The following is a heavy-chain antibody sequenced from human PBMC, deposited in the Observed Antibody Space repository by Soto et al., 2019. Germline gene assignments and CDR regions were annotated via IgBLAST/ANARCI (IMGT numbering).Heavy chain of an antibody. V-gene: IGHV3-23*01. Sequence: LRLSCAASGFSFSYYSMSWVRQAPGKGLEWVSSISGSGANTYYADSVKGRFSISRDNSKNTLYLQLNSLRAEDTAEYYCAKHLADYESGYFRWLDAWGQGTLVTVSS. CDR2: ISGSGANT. CDR1: GFSFSYYS. D-gene: IGHD3-9*01. J-gene: IGHJ5*02. CDR3: AKHLADYESGYFRWLDA.